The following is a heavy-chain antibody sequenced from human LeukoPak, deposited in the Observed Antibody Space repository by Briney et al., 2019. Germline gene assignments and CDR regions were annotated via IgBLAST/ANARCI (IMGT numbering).Heavy chain of an antibody. Sequence: GASVKVSCKASGYTFTDYYMHWVRQAPGQGLEWMGGIIPIFGTANYAQKFQGRVTITADESTSTAYMELSSLRSEDTAVYYCARSPTAVAGRGPFDYWGQGTLVTVSS. CDR3: ARSPTAVAGRGPFDY. J-gene: IGHJ4*02. D-gene: IGHD6-19*01. CDR2: IIPIFGTA. CDR1: GYTFTDYY. V-gene: IGHV1-69*13.